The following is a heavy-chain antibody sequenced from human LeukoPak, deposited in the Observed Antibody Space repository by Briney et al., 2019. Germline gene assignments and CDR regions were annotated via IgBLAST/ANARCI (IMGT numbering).Heavy chain of an antibody. CDR3: ARRQRMYYYDSSGYYRPFDY. CDR2: INHSGST. Sequence: SETLSLTCALYGGSLRGYYWRWLRPPPGKALVWIGEINHSGSTNYNPSLKSRVTISVDTSKNQFSLKRSSLTAADTAVYYCARRQRMYYYDSSGYYRPFDYWGQGTLVTVSS. V-gene: IGHV4-34*01. CDR1: GGSLRGYY. J-gene: IGHJ4*02. D-gene: IGHD3-22*01.